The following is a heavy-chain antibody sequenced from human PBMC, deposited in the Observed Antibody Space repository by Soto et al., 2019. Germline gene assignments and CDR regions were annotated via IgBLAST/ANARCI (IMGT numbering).Heavy chain of an antibody. CDR2: TYYRSKWYN. CDR3: ARDRYSSSLTPGRYYFDY. Sequence: SQTLSLTCVISGDSVSSNSAAWNWIRQSPSRGLEWLGRTYYRSKWYNDYAVSVKSRITINPDTSKNQFSLQLNSVTPEDTAVYYCARDRYSSSLTPGRYYFDYWGQGTLVTVS. J-gene: IGHJ4*02. V-gene: IGHV6-1*01. CDR1: GDSVSSNSAA. D-gene: IGHD6-13*01.